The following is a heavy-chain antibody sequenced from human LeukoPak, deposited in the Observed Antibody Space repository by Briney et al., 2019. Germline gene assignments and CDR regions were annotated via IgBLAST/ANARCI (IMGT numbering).Heavy chain of an antibody. J-gene: IGHJ4*02. CDR3: ARNTQGATSYFDY. CDR2: VYYTGST. Sequence: PSETLSLTCSVSGGPVSSYYWSWIRQPPGKGLEWIGYVYYTGSTNYNPSLKSRVTISVDTSKNQFSLKLSSVTAADTAVYYCARNTQGATSYFDYWGQGTLVTVSS. V-gene: IGHV4-59*08. CDR1: GGPVSSYY. D-gene: IGHD1-26*01.